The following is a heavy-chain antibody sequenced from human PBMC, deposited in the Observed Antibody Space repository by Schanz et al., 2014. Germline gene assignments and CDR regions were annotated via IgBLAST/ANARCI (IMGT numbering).Heavy chain of an antibody. CDR3: AKGRFGELSAFDI. CDR1: GFNFSNYV. D-gene: IGHD3-10*01. J-gene: IGHJ3*02. Sequence: EVHLLDSGGGLVQPGGSLRLSCAASGFNFSNYVMSWVRQAPGKGLEWVSTIGTSGGTNYAESVKGRFTISRDNSKNTLYLQMNSLRAEDTAVYYCAKGRFGELSAFDIWGQGTMVTVSS. V-gene: IGHV3-23*01. CDR2: IGTSGGT.